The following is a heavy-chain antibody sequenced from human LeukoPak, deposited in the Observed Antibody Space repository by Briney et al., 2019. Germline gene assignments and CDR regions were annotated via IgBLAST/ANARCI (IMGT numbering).Heavy chain of an antibody. CDR1: GFTFSSYW. Sequence: GGSLRLSCAASGFTFSSYWMHWVRQVPGKGLVWVSRINGDGSSTSYADSVKGRFTISRDNAKNTLYLQMNSLRAEDTAVYYCARGLVVVTAIPGYWGQGTLVTLSS. V-gene: IGHV3-74*01. J-gene: IGHJ4*02. D-gene: IGHD2-21*02. CDR2: INGDGSST. CDR3: ARGLVVVTAIPGY.